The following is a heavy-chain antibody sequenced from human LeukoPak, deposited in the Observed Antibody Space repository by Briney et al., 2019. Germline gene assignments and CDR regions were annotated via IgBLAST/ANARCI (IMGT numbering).Heavy chain of an antibody. CDR3: ARNLVDTAMVDAFDI. J-gene: IGHJ3*02. CDR2: IYYSGST. CDR1: GGSISSGGYY. Sequence: SETLSLTCTVSGGSISSGGYYWSWIRQHPGKGLEWTGYIYYSGSTYYNPSLKSRVTISVDTSKDQFSLKLSSVTAADTAVYYCARNLVDTAMVDAFDIWGQGTMVTVSS. D-gene: IGHD5-18*01. V-gene: IGHV4-31*03.